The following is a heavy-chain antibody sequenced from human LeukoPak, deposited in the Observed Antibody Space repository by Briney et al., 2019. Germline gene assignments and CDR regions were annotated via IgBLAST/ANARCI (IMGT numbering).Heavy chain of an antibody. D-gene: IGHD5-12*01. CDR1: GFTFSSYW. Sequence: GESLRLSCAASGFTFSSYWMHWVRQAPGKGLVWVSRINSDGSSTSYADSVKGRFTISRDNAKNTLYLQMNSLRAEDTAVYYCARDGFSVATNYWGQGTLVTVSS. V-gene: IGHV3-74*01. CDR3: ARDGFSVATNY. J-gene: IGHJ4*02. CDR2: INSDGSST.